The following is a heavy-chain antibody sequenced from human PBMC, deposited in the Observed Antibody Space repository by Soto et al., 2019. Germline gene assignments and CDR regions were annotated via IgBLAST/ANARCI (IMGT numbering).Heavy chain of an antibody. J-gene: IGHJ4*02. D-gene: IGHD3-22*01. CDR2: IRSKAYGGTT. CDR3: TRDRFYYYDSSGYFWVLGFDY. CDR1: GFTFGDYA. V-gene: IGHV3-49*03. Sequence: GGSLRLSCTASGFTFGDYAVSWFRQDPGKGLEWVGFIRSKAYGGTTEYAASVKGRFTISRDDSKSIAYLQMNSLKTEDTAVYYCTRDRFYYYDSSGYFWVLGFDYRGQGTLVTVPS.